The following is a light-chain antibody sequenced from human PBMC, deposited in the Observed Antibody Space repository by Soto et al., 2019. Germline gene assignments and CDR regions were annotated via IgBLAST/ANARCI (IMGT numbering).Light chain of an antibody. CDR2: EVN. J-gene: IGLJ1*01. V-gene: IGLV2-14*01. CDR1: SSDVGGYVY. CDR3: SAYTTSNTLI. Sequence: QSVLTQPASVSGSPGQSVTISCTGTSSDVGGYVYVSWYQQHPGTAPKLILYEVNNRPSGVSNRFSGSKSGNTASLIISGLQTEDEANYYCSAYTTSNTLIFGTGTKLTVL.